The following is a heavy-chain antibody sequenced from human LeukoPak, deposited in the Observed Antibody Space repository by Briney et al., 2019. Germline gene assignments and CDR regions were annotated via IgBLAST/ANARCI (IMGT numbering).Heavy chain of an antibody. V-gene: IGHV4-59*01. CDR3: ARMGYSGSLDY. CDR2: IYYSGST. CDR1: GGSISSYY. D-gene: IGHD1-26*01. J-gene: IGHJ4*02. Sequence: SETLSLTCTVSGGSISSYYWSWIRQPPGKGLEWIGYIYYSGSTNYNPSLKSRVTISVDTSKNQFSLKLSAVTAADTAVYYCARMGYSGSLDYWGQGTLVTVSS.